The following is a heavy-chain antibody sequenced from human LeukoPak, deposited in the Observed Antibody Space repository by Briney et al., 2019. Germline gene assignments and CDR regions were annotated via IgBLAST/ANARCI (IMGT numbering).Heavy chain of an antibody. D-gene: IGHD6-13*01. Sequence: ASVKVSCKASGYTFTSYGISWVRQAPGQGLEWMGWISAYNGNTNYAQKLQGRITMTTDTSTSTAYMELRSLRSDDTAVYYCARDFEAAAGKDFDYWGQGTLVTVSS. CDR2: ISAYNGNT. CDR3: ARDFEAAAGKDFDY. V-gene: IGHV1-18*01. J-gene: IGHJ4*02. CDR1: GYTFTSYG.